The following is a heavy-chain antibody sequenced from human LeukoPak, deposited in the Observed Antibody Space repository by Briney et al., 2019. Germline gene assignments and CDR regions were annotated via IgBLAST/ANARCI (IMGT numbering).Heavy chain of an antibody. CDR1: GFTFSSYN. CDR3: AKEAYYYGSGSYSFDY. Sequence: GGSLRLSCAASGFTFSSYNMNWVRQAPGKGLEWVSAISGSGGSTYYADSVKGRLTISRDNSKNTLYLQMNSLRAEDTAVYYCAKEAYYYGSGSYSFDYWGQGTLVTVSS. V-gene: IGHV3-23*01. CDR2: ISGSGGST. D-gene: IGHD3-10*01. J-gene: IGHJ4*02.